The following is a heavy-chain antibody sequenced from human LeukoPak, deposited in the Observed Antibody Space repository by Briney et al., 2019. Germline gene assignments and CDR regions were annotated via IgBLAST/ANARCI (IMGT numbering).Heavy chain of an antibody. CDR2: IYTSGST. CDR3: ARTTNYFDY. D-gene: IGHD1-1*01. Sequence: SQTLSLTCTVSGGSISSGSYYGSWIRQPAGKGLEWIGRIYTSGSTNYNPSLKSRVTMSVDTSKNQFSLKLSSVTAADTAVYYCARTTNYFDYWGQGTLVTVSS. J-gene: IGHJ4*02. V-gene: IGHV4-61*02. CDR1: GGSISSGSYY.